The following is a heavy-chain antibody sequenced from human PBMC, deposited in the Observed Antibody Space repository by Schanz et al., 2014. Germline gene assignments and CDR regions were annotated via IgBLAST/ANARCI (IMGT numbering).Heavy chain of an antibody. CDR1: GYTTFTDYY. D-gene: IGHD6-19*01. CDR2: INPNSGDT. J-gene: IGHJ2*01. CDR3: ARLSVAGRPHVSCWDGDL. Sequence: QVQLVQSGAEVKKPGASVKVSCKASGYTTFTDYYIHWVRQAPGQGLEWMGWINPNSGDTNYAQKFQGGVTMTRDTSISTAYMEVSRLKSDDTAVYYCARLSVAGRPHVSCWDGDLGGGGALVTGSS. V-gene: IGHV1-2*02.